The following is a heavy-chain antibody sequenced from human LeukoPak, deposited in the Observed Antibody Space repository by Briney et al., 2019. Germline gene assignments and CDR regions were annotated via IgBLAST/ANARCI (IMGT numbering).Heavy chain of an antibody. J-gene: IGHJ3*01. CDR2: ISGGDDTT. Sequence: GGSLRLSCAASGFTVSSNYMTWVRQGPGKGLEWVSTISGGDDTTTYGDSVKGRFTISRDNSNNTVYLQMDSLRVDDTAVYYCAKDLSLLDWFGEPDAFDFWGQGTMVTVSS. CDR1: GFTVSSNY. CDR3: AKDLSLLDWFGEPDAFDF. V-gene: IGHV3-23*01. D-gene: IGHD3-10*01.